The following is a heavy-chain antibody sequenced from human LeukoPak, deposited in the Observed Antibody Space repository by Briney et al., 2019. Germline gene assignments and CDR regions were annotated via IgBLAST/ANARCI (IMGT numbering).Heavy chain of an antibody. V-gene: IGHV3-9*01. J-gene: IGHJ4*02. CDR3: AKDFEPIMIFGVVPSC. CDR2: ISWNSGSI. D-gene: IGHD3-3*01. CDR1: GFTFDDYA. Sequence: GGSLRLSCAATGFTFDDYAMHWVRQAPGKGLEWVSGISWNSGSIGYADSVKGRFTISRDNAKNSLYLQMNSLRAEDTAVYYCAKDFEPIMIFGVVPSCWGQGTLVTVSS.